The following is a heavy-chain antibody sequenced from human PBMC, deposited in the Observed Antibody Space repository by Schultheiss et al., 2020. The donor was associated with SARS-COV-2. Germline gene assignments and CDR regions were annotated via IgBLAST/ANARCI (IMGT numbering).Heavy chain of an antibody. V-gene: IGHV3-15*01. D-gene: IGHD3-10*01. Sequence: GESLKISCAASGFTFSNAWMSWVRQAPGKGLEWVGRIKSKTDGGTTDYAAPVKGRFSISRDDAKNTLYVQMNSLKTEDTAVYYCARDRVVRGVKTYYYYGMDVWGQGTTVTVSS. CDR3: ARDRVVRGVKTYYYYGMDV. J-gene: IGHJ6*02. CDR2: IKSKTDGGTT. CDR1: GFTFSNAW.